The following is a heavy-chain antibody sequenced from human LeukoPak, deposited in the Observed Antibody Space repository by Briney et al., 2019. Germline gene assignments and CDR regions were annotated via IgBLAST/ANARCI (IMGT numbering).Heavy chain of an antibody. CDR2: IYSGGST. Sequence: GGSLRLSCAASGFTFSSYAMTWVRQAPGKGLEWVSVIYSGGSTYYADSVKGRFTISRDNSKNTLYLQMNSLRAEDTAVYYCARDGYPFDAFDIWGQGTMVTVSS. CDR3: ARDGYPFDAFDI. V-gene: IGHV3-53*01. J-gene: IGHJ3*02. D-gene: IGHD5-18*01. CDR1: GFTFSSYA.